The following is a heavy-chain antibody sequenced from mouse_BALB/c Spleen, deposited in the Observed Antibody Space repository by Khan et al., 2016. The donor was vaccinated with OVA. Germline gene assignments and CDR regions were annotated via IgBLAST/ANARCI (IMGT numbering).Heavy chain of an antibody. V-gene: IGHV2-6-5*01. CDR2: IWGGGST. J-gene: IGHJ4*01. CDR1: GFSLSDYG. Sequence: QVQLKQSGPGLVAPSQSLSITCTVSGFSLSDYGVSWIRQPPGKGLEWLGVIWGGGSTYYNSALKSRLSICKDNSKSQVFLKMNSLQTDDTAIYYCAKGLWSYYFALDYWGQGTSVTVSS. D-gene: IGHD1-1*02. CDR3: AKGLWSYYFALDY.